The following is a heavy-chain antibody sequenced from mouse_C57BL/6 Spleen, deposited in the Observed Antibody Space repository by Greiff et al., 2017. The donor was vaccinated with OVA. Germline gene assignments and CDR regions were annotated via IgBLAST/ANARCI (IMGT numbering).Heavy chain of an antibody. V-gene: IGHV5-16*01. CDR2: INYDGSST. D-gene: IGHD4-1*01. J-gene: IGHJ4*01. CDR1: GFTFSDYY. CDR3: ARGLTGKRSYAMDY. Sequence: EVKVVESEGGLVQPGSSMELSCTASGFTFSDYYMAWVRQVPEKGLEWVANINYDGSSTYYLDSLKSRFIISRDNAKNILYLQMSSLKSEDTATYYCARGLTGKRSYAMDYWGQGTSVTVSS.